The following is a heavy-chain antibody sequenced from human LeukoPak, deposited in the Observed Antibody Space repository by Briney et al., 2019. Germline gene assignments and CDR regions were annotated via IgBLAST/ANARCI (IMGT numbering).Heavy chain of an antibody. Sequence: SETLSLTCAVYGGSFSGYYWSWIRQPPGKGLEWIGEINHSGSTNYNPSLKSRVTISVDTSKNQFSLKLSSVTAADTAVYYCARPAYDFWYYYYMDVWGKGTTVTVSS. CDR1: GGSFSGYY. CDR2: INHSGST. J-gene: IGHJ6*03. CDR3: ARPAYDFWYYYYMDV. D-gene: IGHD3-3*01. V-gene: IGHV4-34*01.